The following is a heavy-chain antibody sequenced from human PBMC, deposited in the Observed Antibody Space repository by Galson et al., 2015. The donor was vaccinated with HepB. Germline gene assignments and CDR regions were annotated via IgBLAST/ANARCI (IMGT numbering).Heavy chain of an antibody. CDR3: ARIHDYGDYAWFDP. CDR1: GFTVSSNY. Sequence: SLRLSCAASGFTVSSNYMSWVRQAPGKGLEWVSVIYSGGSTYYADSVKGRFTISRDNSKNTLYLQMNSLRAEDTAVYYCARIHDYGDYAWFDPWGQGTLVTVSS. J-gene: IGHJ5*02. CDR2: IYSGGST. V-gene: IGHV3-66*01. D-gene: IGHD4-17*01.